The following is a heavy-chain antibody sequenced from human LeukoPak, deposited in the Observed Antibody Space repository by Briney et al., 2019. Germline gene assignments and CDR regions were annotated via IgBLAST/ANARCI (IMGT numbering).Heavy chain of an antibody. J-gene: IGHJ4*02. D-gene: IGHD3-22*01. CDR2: ISVYNGNT. CDR1: GYTFTNNA. Sequence: ASVKVSRKTSGYTFTNNAITWVRRAPGQGLEWLGWISVYNGNTDYAQKLQGRVTMTTDTSTTTVYMELRSLRSDDTAVYYCARNHPYYYDNNGLYYFDYWGQGTLVTVSS. V-gene: IGHV1-18*01. CDR3: ARNHPYYYDNNGLYYFDY.